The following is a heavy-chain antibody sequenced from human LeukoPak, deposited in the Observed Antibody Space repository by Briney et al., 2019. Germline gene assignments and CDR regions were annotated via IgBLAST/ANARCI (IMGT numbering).Heavy chain of an antibody. Sequence: SSETLSLTCAVSGGSISSGGYSWSWIRQPPGKGLEWTGYINHSGSTNYNPSLKSRVTISVDTSKNQFSLKLSSVTAADTAVYYCARGAVTTWVPRGFQHWGQGTLVTVSS. V-gene: IGHV4-30-2*01. CDR3: ARGAVTTWVPRGFQH. CDR2: INHSGST. CDR1: GGSISSGGYS. D-gene: IGHD4-17*01. J-gene: IGHJ1*01.